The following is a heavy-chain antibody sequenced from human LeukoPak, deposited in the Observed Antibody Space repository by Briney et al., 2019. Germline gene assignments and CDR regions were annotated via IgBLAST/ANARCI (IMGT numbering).Heavy chain of an antibody. CDR1: GFTFSDYY. V-gene: IGHV3-11*04. CDR2: ISSSGSTI. CDR3: ARAYSSSWEDYYYYMDV. J-gene: IGHJ6*03. Sequence: GGSLRLSCAASGFTFSDYYMSWIRPAPGKGLEWVSYISSSGSTIYYADSVKGRFTISRDNAKNSLYLQMNSLRAEDTAVYYCARAYSSSWEDYYYYMDVWGKGTTVTVSS. D-gene: IGHD6-13*01.